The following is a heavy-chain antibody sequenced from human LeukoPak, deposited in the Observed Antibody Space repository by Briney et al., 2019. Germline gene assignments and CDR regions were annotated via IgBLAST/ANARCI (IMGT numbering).Heavy chain of an antibody. CDR2: ISSSSSTI. D-gene: IGHD4-11*01. CDR3: AKERVRMLAVRNYFDY. J-gene: IGHJ4*02. V-gene: IGHV3-48*01. Sequence: GGSLRLSCAASGFTFSSYSMNWVRQAPGKGLEWVSSISSSSSTIYYADSVKGRFTISRDTSNNTLYLQMNSLRAEDTAVYYCAKERVRMLAVRNYFDYWGQGTLVTVSS. CDR1: GFTFSSYS.